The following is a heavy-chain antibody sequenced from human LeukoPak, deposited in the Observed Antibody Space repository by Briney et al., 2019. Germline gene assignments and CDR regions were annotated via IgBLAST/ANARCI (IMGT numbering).Heavy chain of an antibody. CDR3: ARVMAYYDSSGSVAFDI. CDR2: IYYSGST. D-gene: IGHD3-22*01. CDR1: GGSISSSSYY. J-gene: IGHJ3*02. V-gene: IGHV4-39*07. Sequence: PSETLSLTCTVSGGSISSSSYYWGWIRQPPGKGLEWIGSIYYSGSTYYNPSLKSRVTISVDTSKNQFSPKLSSVTAADTAVYYCARVMAYYDSSGSVAFDIWGQGTMVTVSS.